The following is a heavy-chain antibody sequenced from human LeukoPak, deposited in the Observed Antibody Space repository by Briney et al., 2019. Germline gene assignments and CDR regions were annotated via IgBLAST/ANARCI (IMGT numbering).Heavy chain of an antibody. CDR2: ISGYNGKT. V-gene: IGHV1-18*01. CDR3: ARDYRDVLLWFGELSK. CDR1: GYTFTSYG. J-gene: IGHJ4*02. D-gene: IGHD3-10*01. Sequence: ASVKVSCKASGYTFTSYGISWVRQAPGQGLEWMGWISGYNGKTNYAQKLQGRVTMTTDTSTSTAYMELRSLRSDDTAVYYCARDYRDVLLWFGELSKWGQGTLVTVSS.